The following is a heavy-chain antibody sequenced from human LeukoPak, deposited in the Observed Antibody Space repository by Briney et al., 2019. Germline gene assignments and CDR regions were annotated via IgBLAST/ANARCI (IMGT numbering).Heavy chain of an antibody. CDR2: ISYDGSNK. Sequence: GRSLRLSCAASGFTFSSYGMHWVRQAPGKGLEWVAVISYDGSNKYYADSVKGRFTISRDNSKNTLYLQMNSLRAEDTAVYYCANCLVGATDYWGQGTLVTVSS. CDR1: GFTFSSYG. J-gene: IGHJ4*02. V-gene: IGHV3-30*18. D-gene: IGHD1-26*01. CDR3: ANCLVGATDY.